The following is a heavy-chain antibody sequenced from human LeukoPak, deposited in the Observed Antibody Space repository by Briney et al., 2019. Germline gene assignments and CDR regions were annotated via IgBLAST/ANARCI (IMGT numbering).Heavy chain of an antibody. J-gene: IGHJ4*02. Sequence: GGSLRLSCAASGFPFGDHAMHWVRQAPGKGLEWVSSISCDGGSTYYADSVKGRFTISRDNSKNSLYLQMNSLRAEDTAMFYCAKAAPDYWGRQREALIGWRQGTLVSVSS. CDR1: GFPFGDHA. D-gene: IGHD3-16*01. V-gene: IGHV3-43D*04. CDR2: ISCDGGST. CDR3: AKAAPDYWGRQREALIG.